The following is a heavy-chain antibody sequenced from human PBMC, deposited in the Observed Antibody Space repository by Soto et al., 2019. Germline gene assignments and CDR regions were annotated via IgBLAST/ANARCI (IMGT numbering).Heavy chain of an antibody. D-gene: IGHD1-7*01. CDR2: IYYSGST. V-gene: IGHV4-59*08. CDR3: ARHYGSGNNWNYRNYYYYMDV. J-gene: IGHJ6*03. Sequence: SETLSLTCTVSGGSISSYYWSWIRQPPGKGLEWIGYIYYSGSTNYNPSLKSRVTISVDTSKNQFSLKLSSVTAADTAVYYCARHYGSGNNWNYRNYYYYMDVWGKGTTVTVSS. CDR1: GGSISSYY.